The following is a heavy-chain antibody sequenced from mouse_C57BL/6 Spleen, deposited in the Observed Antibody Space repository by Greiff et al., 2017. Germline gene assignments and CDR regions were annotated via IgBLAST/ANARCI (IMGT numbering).Heavy chain of an antibody. Sequence: EVQLQQSGAELVRPGASVKLSCKASGFTFNDYYMHWVKQRPEQGLEWIGRIDPENGDTEYDSKFQGKATITEDTSSNTAYLQLSSLTSEDAVVYYCSRWSYYGGFDYWGQGTMVTVSS. V-gene: IGHV14-4*01. CDR2: IDPENGDT. CDR1: GFTFNDYY. CDR3: SRWSYYGGFDY. J-gene: IGHJ3*01. D-gene: IGHD1-1*01.